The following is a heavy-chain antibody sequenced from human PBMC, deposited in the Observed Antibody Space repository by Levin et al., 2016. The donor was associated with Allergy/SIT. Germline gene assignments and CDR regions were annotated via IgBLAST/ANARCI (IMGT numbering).Heavy chain of an antibody. V-gene: IGHV1-69*01. Sequence: WVRQAPGQGLEWMGGIIPIFGTANYAQKFQGRVTITADESTSTAYMELSSLRSEDTAVYYCARLSSNHYDFWSGYFDYWGQGTLVTVSS. CDR3: ARLSSNHYDFWSGYFDY. J-gene: IGHJ4*02. D-gene: IGHD3-3*01. CDR2: IIPIFGTA.